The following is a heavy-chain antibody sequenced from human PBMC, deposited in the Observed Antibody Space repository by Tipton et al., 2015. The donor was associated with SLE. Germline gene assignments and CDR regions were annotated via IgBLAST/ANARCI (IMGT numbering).Heavy chain of an antibody. CDR2: IYHSGST. CDR1: GYSISSGYY. J-gene: IGHJ3*02. CDR3: ARLSPGAMLFDI. Sequence: TLSLTCAVSGYSISSGYYWGWIRQPPGKGLEWIGSIYHSGSTYYNPSPKSRVTISVDTSKNQFSLKLSSVTAADTAVYYCARLSPGAMLFDIWGQGTMVTVSS. V-gene: IGHV4-38-2*01. D-gene: IGHD2-2*01.